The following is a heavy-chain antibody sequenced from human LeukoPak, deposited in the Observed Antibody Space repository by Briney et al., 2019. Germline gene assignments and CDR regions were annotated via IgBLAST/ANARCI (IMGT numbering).Heavy chain of an antibody. Sequence: SETLSLTCTVSGGSISSYYWSWIRQPPGKGLEWIGYIYYSGSTNYNPSLKSRVTISVDTSKNQFSLKLSSVTAADTAVYYCARASGAYCSGGSCYLGFDYWGQGTLVTVSS. CDR2: IYYSGST. J-gene: IGHJ4*02. CDR1: GGSISSYY. V-gene: IGHV4-59*01. CDR3: ARASGAYCSGGSCYLGFDY. D-gene: IGHD2-15*01.